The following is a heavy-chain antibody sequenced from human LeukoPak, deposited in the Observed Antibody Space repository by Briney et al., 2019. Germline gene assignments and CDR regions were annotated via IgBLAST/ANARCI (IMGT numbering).Heavy chain of an antibody. CDR2: ISGSGGST. D-gene: IGHD3-9*01. CDR3: ARGPFLLRYFDWLLRGAFDI. J-gene: IGHJ3*02. V-gene: IGHV3-23*01. Sequence: GGSLRLSCAASGFTFSSYGMSWVRQAPGKGLEWVSAISGSGGSTYYADSVKGRFTISRDNAKNSLYLQMNSLRAEDTAVYYCARGPFLLRYFDWLLRGAFDIWGQGTMVTVSS. CDR1: GFTFSSYG.